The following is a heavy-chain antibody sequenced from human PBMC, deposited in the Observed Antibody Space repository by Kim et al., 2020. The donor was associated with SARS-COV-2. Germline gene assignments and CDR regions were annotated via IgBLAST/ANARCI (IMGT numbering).Heavy chain of an antibody. CDR2: ISYDGSNK. Sequence: GGSLRLSCAASGFTFSSYAMHWVRQAPGKGLEWVAVISYDGSNKYYAASVKGRFPISRDNSKNTLYLQMNSLRAEDTAVYYCARGSQQWLVRGAFDIWV. J-gene: IGHJ3*02. CDR3: ARGSQQWLVRGAFDI. V-gene: IGHV3-30-3*01. CDR1: GFTFSSYA. D-gene: IGHD6-19*01.